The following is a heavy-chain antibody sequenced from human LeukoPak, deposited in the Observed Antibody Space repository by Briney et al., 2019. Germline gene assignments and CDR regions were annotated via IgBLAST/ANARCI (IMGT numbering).Heavy chain of an antibody. J-gene: IGHJ4*02. CDR1: GITLSNYG. CDR3: AKRGVVIRVILVGFHKQAYYFDS. CDR2: ISDSGGGT. V-gene: IGHV3-23*01. Sequence: GFLRLSCAVSGITLSNYGMSWVRQAPGKGLEWVAGISDSGGGTKYADSVKGRFTISRDNPKNTLYLQMNSLRVEDTAVYFCAKRGVVIRVILVGFHKQAYYFDSWGQGALVTVPS. D-gene: IGHD3-22*01.